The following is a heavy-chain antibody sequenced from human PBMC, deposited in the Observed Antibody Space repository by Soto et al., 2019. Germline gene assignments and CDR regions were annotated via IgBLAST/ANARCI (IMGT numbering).Heavy chain of an antibody. CDR2: ISGSGDST. D-gene: IGHD5-12*01. V-gene: IGHV3-23*01. CDR1: GFTFSNYA. CDR3: AKGTGGYDRFDC. Sequence: EMQLLESGGGLVQPGGSLRLSCAASGFTFSNYAMSWVRQAPGKGLEWVSAISGSGDSTYYADSVKGRFTISRDNSKKTLLLQMNSLRDEDTAVYYCAKGTGGYDRFDCWGQGPLVTVSS. J-gene: IGHJ4*02.